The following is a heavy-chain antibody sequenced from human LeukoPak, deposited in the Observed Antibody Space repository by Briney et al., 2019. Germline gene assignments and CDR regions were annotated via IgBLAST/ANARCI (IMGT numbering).Heavy chain of an antibody. J-gene: IGHJ4*02. Sequence: ASVKVSCKAFGYTFTSNYMHWVRQAPGQGLEWMGIINPSGGSTSYAQKFQGRITLSRDTSTSTVYMELSSLRSDDTAVYYCARAVNTPIYYFEYWGQGALVTVPS. CDR1: GYTFTSNY. CDR3: ARAVNTPIYYFEY. V-gene: IGHV1-46*01. CDR2: INPSGGST. D-gene: IGHD1/OR15-1a*01.